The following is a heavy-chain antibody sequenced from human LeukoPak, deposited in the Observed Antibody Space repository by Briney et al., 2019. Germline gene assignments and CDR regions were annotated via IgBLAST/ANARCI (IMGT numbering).Heavy chain of an antibody. D-gene: IGHD6-19*01. CDR1: GYTFTSHD. Sequence: ASVTVSCKASGYTFTSHDINWVRQATGQAPEWMGWMNPNSGVTGFAQKFQGRVTMTRDTSITTAYMELTRLTSDDTAVYSCATIEGGAGTDWGQGTLVTVSS. CDR3: ATIEGGAGTD. J-gene: IGHJ4*02. CDR2: MNPNSGVT. V-gene: IGHV1-8*01.